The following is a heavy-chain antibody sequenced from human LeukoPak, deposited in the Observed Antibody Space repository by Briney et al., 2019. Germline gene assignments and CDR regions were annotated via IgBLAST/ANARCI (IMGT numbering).Heavy chain of an antibody. J-gene: IGHJ4*02. CDR3: ARDWLVAAAGLDY. V-gene: IGHV1-69*05. D-gene: IGHD6-13*01. Sequence: PVKVSCKASGGTLSSYAISWVRQAPGQGLEWMGRIIPIFGTANYAQKFQGRVTITTDESTSTAYMELSSLRSEDTAVYYCARDWLVAAAGLDYWGQGTLVTVSS. CDR2: IIPIFGTA. CDR1: GGTLSSYA.